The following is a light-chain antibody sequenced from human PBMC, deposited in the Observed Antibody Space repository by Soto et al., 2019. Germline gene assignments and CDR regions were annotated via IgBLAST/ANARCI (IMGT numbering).Light chain of an antibody. CDR1: QSISSY. CDR3: QQSYSTLLWT. J-gene: IGKJ1*01. CDR2: AAS. V-gene: IGKV1-39*01. Sequence: DIQMTQSPSSLSASVGDRVTITCRASQSISSYLNWYQQKPGKAPKLLIYAASSLQSGVPSRFSGSGSGTDFTLTISSLQPEDFATYYCQQSYSTLLWTFGQGIKVEIK.